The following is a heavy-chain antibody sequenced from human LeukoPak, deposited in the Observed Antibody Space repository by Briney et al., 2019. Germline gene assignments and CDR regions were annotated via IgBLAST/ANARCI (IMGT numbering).Heavy chain of an antibody. CDR3: AKDASWVVPSHFDY. V-gene: IGHV3-9*01. CDR1: GFTFDGFS. D-gene: IGHD2-2*01. CDR2: ISGNGGSI. Sequence: GRSLRLSCAASGFTFDGFSMHWVRQAPGKGLEWVSGISGNGGSIFYADSVKGRFTIFRDNSKNSLYLQMSSQRAEDTALYYCAKDASWVVPSHFDYWRQGTLASVSS. J-gene: IGHJ4*02.